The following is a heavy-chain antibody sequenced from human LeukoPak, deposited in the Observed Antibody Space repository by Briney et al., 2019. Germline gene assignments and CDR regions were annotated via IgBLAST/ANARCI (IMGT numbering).Heavy chain of an antibody. V-gene: IGHV4-34*01. CDR1: GGSFSGYY. CDR2: INHSGST. Sequence: SETLSLTCAVYGGSFSGYYWSWIRQPPGKGLEWIGEINHSGSTNYNPSLKSRVTISVDTSKNQFSLKLSSVTAADTAVYYCARAGYNWNGGYASDIWGQGTMVTVSS. J-gene: IGHJ3*02. CDR3: ARAGYNWNGGYASDI. D-gene: IGHD1-1*01.